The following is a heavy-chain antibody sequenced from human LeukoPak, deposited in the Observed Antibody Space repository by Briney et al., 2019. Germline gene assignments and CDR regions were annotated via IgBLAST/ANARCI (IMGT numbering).Heavy chain of an antibody. V-gene: IGHV3-30*18. CDR2: ISYDGSNK. J-gene: IGHJ4*02. Sequence: GGSLRLSCAASGFTFSSYGMHWVRQAPGKGLEWVAVISYDGSNKYYADSVKGRFTISRDNSKNTLYLQMNSLRAEDTAVYYCAKDAHNWNSIFDYWGQGTLVTVSS. CDR1: GFTFSSYG. CDR3: AKDAHNWNSIFDY. D-gene: IGHD1-7*01.